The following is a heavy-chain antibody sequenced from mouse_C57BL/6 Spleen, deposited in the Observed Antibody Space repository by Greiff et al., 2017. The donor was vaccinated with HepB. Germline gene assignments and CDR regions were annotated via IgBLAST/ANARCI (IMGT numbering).Heavy chain of an antibody. V-gene: IGHV5-9*01. J-gene: IGHJ4*01. CDR2: ISGGGGNT. CDR3: ARQSATGPYYAMDY. CDR1: GFTFSSYT. D-gene: IGHD4-1*02. Sequence: EVQGVESGGGLVKPGGSLKLSCAASGFTFSSYTMSWVRQTPEKRLEWVAIISGGGGNTYYPDSVKGRFTISRDNAKNTLYLQMSSLRSEDTALYYCARQSATGPYYAMDYWGQGTSVTVSS.